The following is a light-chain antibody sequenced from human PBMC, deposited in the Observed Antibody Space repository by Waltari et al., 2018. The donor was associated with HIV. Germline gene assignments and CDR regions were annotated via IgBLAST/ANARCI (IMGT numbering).Light chain of an antibody. V-gene: IGLV2-23*01. CDR2: GGS. Sequence: QSALTQPASVSGSPGQPIPISCNATEVDIGYMTFVSWYQQFPGKAPQLIIYGGSMRALLASHRFSASNFSKTASLTISGLQTADEAIYYCCAYVGTLTPAFGGGTQLTVL. CDR1: EVDIGYMTF. CDR3: CAYVGTLTPA. J-gene: IGLJ3*02.